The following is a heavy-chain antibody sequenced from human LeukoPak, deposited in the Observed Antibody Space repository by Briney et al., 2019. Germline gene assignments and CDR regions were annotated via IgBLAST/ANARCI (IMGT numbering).Heavy chain of an antibody. CDR2: TYYSGST. J-gene: IGHJ5*02. D-gene: IGHD5-12*01. CDR3: ARSVSAYAGRGWFDP. CDR1: GGSISSGDYY. V-gene: IGHV4-30-4*01. Sequence: SETLSLTCTVSGGSISSGDYYWSWIRQPPGKGLEWIGYTYYSGSTYYNPSLKSRVTMSVDTSKNQFSLNLTSVTAADTAVFYCARSVSAYAGRGWFDPWGQGTLVTVSS.